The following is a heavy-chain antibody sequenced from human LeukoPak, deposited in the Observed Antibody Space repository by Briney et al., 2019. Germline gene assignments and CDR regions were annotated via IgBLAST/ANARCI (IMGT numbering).Heavy chain of an antibody. CDR2: IYYSGST. D-gene: IGHD2-15*01. Sequence: SQTLSLTCTVSSGSISSYYWSWIRQPPGKGLEWIGYIYYSGSTNYNPSLKSRVTISVDTSKNQFSLKLSSVTAADTAVYYCARAYCSGGSCYRSTPYAYFDYWGQGTLVTVSS. CDR1: SGSISSYY. J-gene: IGHJ4*02. CDR3: ARAYCSGGSCYRSTPYAYFDY. V-gene: IGHV4-59*01.